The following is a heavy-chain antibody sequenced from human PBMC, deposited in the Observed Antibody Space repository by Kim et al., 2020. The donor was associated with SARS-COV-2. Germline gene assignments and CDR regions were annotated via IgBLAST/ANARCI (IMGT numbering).Heavy chain of an antibody. Sequence: ASVKVSCKASGYTFTSYAMHWVRQAPGQRLEWMGWINAGNGNTKYSQKFQGRVTITRDTSASTAYMELSSLRSEDTAVYYCARDQGERITMVRGPYWGQGTLVTVSS. J-gene: IGHJ4*02. V-gene: IGHV1-3*01. CDR1: GYTFTSYA. CDR3: ARDQGERITMVRGPY. D-gene: IGHD3-10*01. CDR2: INAGNGNT.